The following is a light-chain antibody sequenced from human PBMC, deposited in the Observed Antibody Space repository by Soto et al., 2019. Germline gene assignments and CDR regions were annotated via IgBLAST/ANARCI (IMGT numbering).Light chain of an antibody. CDR3: LLFHGDSQV. J-gene: IGLJ2*01. Sequence: QAVVTQEPSLTVSPGGTVTLTCASSTGAVTSGYYPNWFQQKPGQAPRALTYSTSNKHSWTPARFSGSLLGGKAALTLSGVQPEDEAEYYCLLFHGDSQVFGGGTKLTVL. V-gene: IGLV7-43*01. CDR1: TGAVTSGYY. CDR2: STS.